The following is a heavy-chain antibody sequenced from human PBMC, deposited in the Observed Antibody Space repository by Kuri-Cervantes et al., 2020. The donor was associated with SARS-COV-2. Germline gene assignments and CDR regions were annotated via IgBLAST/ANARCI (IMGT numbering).Heavy chain of an antibody. Sequence: SVKVSCKASGCTFSSYAMSWVRQAPGQGLEWMGWITPIFGTANYAQKFQGRVTITADESTSTAYMELSSLRSEDTAVYYCARDRVVPGDSYYYGMDVWGQGTTVTVSS. V-gene: IGHV1-69*13. J-gene: IGHJ6*02. CDR1: GCTFSSYA. D-gene: IGHD2-15*01. CDR3: ARDRVVPGDSYYYGMDV. CDR2: ITPIFGTA.